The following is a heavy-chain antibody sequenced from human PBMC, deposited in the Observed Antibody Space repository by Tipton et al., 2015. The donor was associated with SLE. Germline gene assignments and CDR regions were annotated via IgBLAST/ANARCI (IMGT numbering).Heavy chain of an antibody. V-gene: IGHV3-11*04. J-gene: IGHJ3*01. Sequence: SLRLSCAASGFTFSDYYMSWIRQAPGKGLEWVSYITSSGTTIYYADSVKGRFTISRDNAKNSLYLQMNSLRAEDTAVYYCARDGGAYNSSYLWGWGQGTMVTVSS. CDR2: ITSSGTTI. D-gene: IGHD3-22*01. CDR3: ARDGGAYNSSYLWG. CDR1: GFTFSDYY.